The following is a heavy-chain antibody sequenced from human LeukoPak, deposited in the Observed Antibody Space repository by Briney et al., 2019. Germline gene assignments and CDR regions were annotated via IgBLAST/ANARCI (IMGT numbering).Heavy chain of an antibody. CDR2: ISGSGGST. V-gene: IGHV3-23*01. Sequence: GGSLRLSCAASGFTFSSYGMSWVRQAPGKRLQWVSAISGSGGSTSYAQKFQGRVTMTRDTSTSTVYMELSSLRSEDTAVYYCASSTHGELGIDYWGQGTLVTVSS. CDR1: GFTFSSYG. D-gene: IGHD7-27*01. CDR3: ASSTHGELGIDY. J-gene: IGHJ4*02.